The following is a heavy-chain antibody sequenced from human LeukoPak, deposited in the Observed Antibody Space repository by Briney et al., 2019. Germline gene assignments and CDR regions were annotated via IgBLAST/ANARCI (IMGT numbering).Heavy chain of an antibody. CDR1: GSFTFSNYW. J-gene: IGHJ1*01. V-gene: IGHV3-7*01. CDR2: INQDGSRI. CDR3: EVYSA. D-gene: IGHD4-11*01. Sequence: GGSLRLSCAASGSFTFSNYWMNWLRQAPGKGLEWVANINQDGSRIYYVDSVEGRFTISRDNAKNSLYLQMNGLRAGDTAVYYCEVYSAWGQGTLVTVSS.